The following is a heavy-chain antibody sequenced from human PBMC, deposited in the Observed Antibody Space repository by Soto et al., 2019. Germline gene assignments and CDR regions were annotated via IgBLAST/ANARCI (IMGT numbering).Heavy chain of an antibody. CDR3: ATTTVAGIRGYFDD. Sequence: SGESLKISCKGSGYNFSNYWIGWGRQKPGKGLEWMGIIYLGDSDTRYSPSFKGQVTISADKSISTAYLQWSSLWPSDTAMYYCATTTVAGIRGYFDDWGQGTLVTVSS. V-gene: IGHV5-51*01. CDR1: GYNFSNYW. J-gene: IGHJ4*02. D-gene: IGHD6-19*01. CDR2: IYLGDSDT.